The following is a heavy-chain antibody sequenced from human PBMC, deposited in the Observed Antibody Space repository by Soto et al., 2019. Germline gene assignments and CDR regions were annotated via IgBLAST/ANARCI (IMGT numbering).Heavy chain of an antibody. Sequence: SETLSLTCTVSGGSISSYYWSWIRQPPGKGLEWIGYIYYSGGTNYNPSLKSRVTISVDTSKNQFSLKLSSVTAADTAVYYCGRERNDVFDIWGKGKMVPVSS. V-gene: IGHV4-59*01. CDR2: IYYSGGT. J-gene: IGHJ3*02. CDR1: GGSISSYY. CDR3: GRERNDVFDI.